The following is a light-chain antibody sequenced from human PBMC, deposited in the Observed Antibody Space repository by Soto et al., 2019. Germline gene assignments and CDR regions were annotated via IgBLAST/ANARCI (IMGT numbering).Light chain of an antibody. J-gene: IGKJ1*01. Sequence: DFQMTQSPSTLSGSVVERVTITCRASQTISSWLAWYQQKPGKAPKLLTYKASTLKSGVASRFSGSGSGTEFTLTISSLQPDDFATYYCQHYNSYSEAFGQGTKVDIK. CDR1: QTISSW. CDR3: QHYNSYSEA. V-gene: IGKV1-5*03. CDR2: KAS.